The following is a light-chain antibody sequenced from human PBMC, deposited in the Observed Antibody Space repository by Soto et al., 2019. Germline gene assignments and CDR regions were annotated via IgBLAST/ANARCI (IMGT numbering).Light chain of an antibody. V-gene: IGKV4-1*01. CDR1: QSVLYSSNNKNC. CDR3: QQYYSTPRT. CDR2: WAS. Sequence: DIVMTQSPDSLAVSLGERVTINCKSSQSVLYSSNNKNCLAWYQQKPGQPPKLLIYWASTRESGVPDRFSGSGSGTDFTLTISSLQAEDVAVYYCQQYYSTPRTFGQGTKVEIK. J-gene: IGKJ1*01.